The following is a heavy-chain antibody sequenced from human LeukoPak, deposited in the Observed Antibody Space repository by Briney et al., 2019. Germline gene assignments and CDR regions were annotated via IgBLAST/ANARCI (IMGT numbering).Heavy chain of an antibody. V-gene: IGHV3-23*01. J-gene: IGHJ6*03. CDR2: ISGSGGIT. Sequence: GGPLRLSCAASGFTFSSYAMSWVRQAPGKGLEWVSAISGSGGITYYADSVKGRFTISRDNSKNTLYLQMNSLKTEDTAVYYCTRLFDYYDSSGYYYPYYYYMDVWGKGTTVTVSS. CDR1: GFTFSSYA. CDR3: TRLFDYYDSSGYYYPYYYYMDV. D-gene: IGHD3-22*01.